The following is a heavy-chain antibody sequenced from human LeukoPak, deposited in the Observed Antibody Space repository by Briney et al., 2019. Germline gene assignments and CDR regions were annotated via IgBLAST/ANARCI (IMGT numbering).Heavy chain of an antibody. CDR1: GGSFSSSTYY. J-gene: IGHJ4*02. Sequence: PSETLSLTCTVSGGSFSSSTYYWGWIRQPPGKGLEWIGTIYYSGSTYYNPSLKSRVTILVDTSKNQFSLNLSSVTAADTAVYYCARLVSISPIDYWGQGALVTVSS. V-gene: IGHV4-39*07. D-gene: IGHD3-3*02. CDR2: IYYSGST. CDR3: ARLVSISPIDY.